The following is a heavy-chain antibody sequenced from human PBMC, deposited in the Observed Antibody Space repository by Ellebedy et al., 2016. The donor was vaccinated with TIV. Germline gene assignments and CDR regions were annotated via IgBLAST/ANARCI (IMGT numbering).Heavy chain of an antibody. CDR2: ISGSSTYI. V-gene: IGHV3-21*01. D-gene: IGHD3-9*01. CDR3: ARDVGPSGGTWFFDY. CDR1: GFTFSNYN. Sequence: GESLKISRAASGFTFSNYNMNWVRQAPGKGLEWVSSISGSSTYIYYADSVEGRFTISRDNAKNSLYLQMNSLRAEDTAVYYCARDVGPSGGTWFFDYWGQGTLVTISS. J-gene: IGHJ4*02.